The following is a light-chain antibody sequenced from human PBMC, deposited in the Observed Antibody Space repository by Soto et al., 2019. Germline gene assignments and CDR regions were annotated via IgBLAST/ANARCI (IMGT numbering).Light chain of an antibody. Sequence: EIVMTQFPATLSVSPGERATLYCRASQSVSRNLAWYQQRPGQAPRLLISGASTRATGIAARFSGSGSGTEFTLTITSLQSEDSAIYYCQQYSNWPTFGQGTRLEIK. J-gene: IGKJ5*01. CDR2: GAS. CDR1: QSVSRN. V-gene: IGKV3-15*01. CDR3: QQYSNWPT.